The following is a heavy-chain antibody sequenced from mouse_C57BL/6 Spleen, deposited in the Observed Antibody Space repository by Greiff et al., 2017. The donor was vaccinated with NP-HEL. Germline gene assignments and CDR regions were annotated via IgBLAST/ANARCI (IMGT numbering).Heavy chain of an antibody. CDR1: GFTFSDYY. V-gene: IGHV5-16*01. CDR3: ARVHDYGNYYFDY. Sequence: EVQLVESEGGLVQPGSSMKLSCTASGFTFSDYYMAWVRQVPEKGLEWVANINYDGSSTYYLDSLKSRFIISRDNAKNILYLQMSSLKSEDTATYYCARVHDYGNYYFDYWGQGTTLTVSS. CDR2: INYDGSST. D-gene: IGHD2-4*01. J-gene: IGHJ2*01.